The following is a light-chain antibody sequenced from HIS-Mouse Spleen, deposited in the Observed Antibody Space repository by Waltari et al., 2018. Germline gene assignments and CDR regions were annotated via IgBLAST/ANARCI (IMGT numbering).Light chain of an antibody. J-gene: IGKJ4*01. CDR1: QSISSW. CDR2: KAS. Sequence: DIQMTQSPSTLSASVGDRVTITFRASQSISSWLAWYQQKPGKAPKLLLYKASSLESGVPSRFSGSGSGTEFTLTISSLQPDDFATYYCQQYNSYSLTFGGGTKVEIK. V-gene: IGKV1-5*03. CDR3: QQYNSYSLT.